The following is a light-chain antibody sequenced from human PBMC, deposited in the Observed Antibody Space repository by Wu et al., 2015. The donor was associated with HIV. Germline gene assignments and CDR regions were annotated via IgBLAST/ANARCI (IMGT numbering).Light chain of an antibody. CDR3: EQFKSHPRS. V-gene: IGKV1-13*02. J-gene: IGKJ2*03. CDR1: QDIRTF. Sequence: AFQLTQSPSSLSASVGDRVTITCRASQDIRTFLAWHQQKPGRAPRLLIYGASTLENEVPSRFSGSGSGTDLTLTIRDLQPEDVATYFCEQFKSHPRSFGQGTKLEI. CDR2: GAS.